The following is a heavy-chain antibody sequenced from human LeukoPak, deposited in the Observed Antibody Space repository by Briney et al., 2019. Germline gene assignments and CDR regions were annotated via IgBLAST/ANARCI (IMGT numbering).Heavy chain of an antibody. V-gene: IGHV1-3*01. CDR2: INAGNGNT. CDR3: ARDSGYDILTGTDWFDP. J-gene: IGHJ5*02. Sequence: ASVKVSCKASGYTFTSYAMHWVRQAPGQRLEWMGWINAGNGNTKYSQKFQGRVTITRDTSASTAYMELSSLRSEDTAVYYCARDSGYDILTGTDWFDPWGQETLVTVSS. D-gene: IGHD3-9*01. CDR1: GYTFTSYA.